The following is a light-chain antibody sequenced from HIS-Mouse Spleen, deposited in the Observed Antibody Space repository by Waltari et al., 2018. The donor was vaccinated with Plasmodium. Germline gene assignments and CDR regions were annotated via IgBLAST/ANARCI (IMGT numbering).Light chain of an antibody. CDR3: QQYNNWSFT. J-gene: IGKJ3*01. Sequence: EIVMTQSPATLSVSPGERATLSCRASQSVSSNLAWYQQNPGQAPRLLIYGASTRATGIPARFRGSGSGTEFTLTISSLQSEEFAVYYCQQYNNWSFTFGPGTKVDIK. CDR2: GAS. CDR1: QSVSSN. V-gene: IGKV3-15*01.